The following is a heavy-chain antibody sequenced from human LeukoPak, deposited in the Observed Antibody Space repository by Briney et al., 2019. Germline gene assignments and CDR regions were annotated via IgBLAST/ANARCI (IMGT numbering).Heavy chain of an antibody. J-gene: IGHJ4*02. D-gene: IGHD4-23*01. CDR3: AXXXXXXXXYRXWAKLDFDY. Sequence: ASVKVSCKASGYTFTGYYMHWVRQAPGQGLEWMGWINPNSGGTDYAQKFQGRVTMTRDTSISTAYMELSRLRSDDTAVYYCAXXXXXXXXYRXWAKLDFDYWGQGTLVTVSS. V-gene: IGHV1-2*02. CDR2: INPNSGGT. CDR1: GYTFTGYY.